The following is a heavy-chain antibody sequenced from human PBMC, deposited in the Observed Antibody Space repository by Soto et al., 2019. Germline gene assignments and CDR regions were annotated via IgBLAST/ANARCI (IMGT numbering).Heavy chain of an antibody. D-gene: IGHD3-10*01. J-gene: IGHJ4*02. CDR1: GFTFSSYG. CDR3: ARDSHYYGSGSYYNFDY. Sequence: GGSLRLSCAASGFTFSSYGMHWVRQAPGKGLEWVAVIWYDGSNKYYADSVKGRFTISRDNSKNTLYLQMNSLRAEDTAVYYCARDSHYYGSGSYYNFDYWGQGTLVTVSS. CDR2: IWYDGSNK. V-gene: IGHV3-33*01.